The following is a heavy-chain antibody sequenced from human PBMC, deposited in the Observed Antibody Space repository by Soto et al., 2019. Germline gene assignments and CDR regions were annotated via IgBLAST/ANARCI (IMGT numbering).Heavy chain of an antibody. V-gene: IGHV1-69*13. D-gene: IGHD1-7*01. CDR1: GGTFSSYA. CDR2: IIPIFGTA. J-gene: IGHJ4*02. Sequence: SVKVSCKASGGTFSSYAISWVRQAPGQGLEWMGGIIPIFGTANYAQKFQGRVTITADESTSTAYMELSSLRSEDTAMYYCARITGTTSSDFDYWGQGTLVTVSS. CDR3: ARITGTTSSDFDY.